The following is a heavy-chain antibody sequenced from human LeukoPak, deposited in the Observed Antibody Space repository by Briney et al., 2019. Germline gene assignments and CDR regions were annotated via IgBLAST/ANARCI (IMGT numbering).Heavy chain of an antibody. CDR2: ISAYNGNT. J-gene: IGHJ4*02. D-gene: IGHD2-2*01. CDR3: ARDPSSELWDY. Sequence: ASLKVSCKASGYTFTGYYMHWVRQAPGQRLEWMGWISAYNGNTNYAQKLQGRVTMTTDTSTSTAYVELRSLRSDDTAVYYCARDPSSELWDYWGQGTLVSVSS. V-gene: IGHV1-18*04. CDR1: GYTFTGYY.